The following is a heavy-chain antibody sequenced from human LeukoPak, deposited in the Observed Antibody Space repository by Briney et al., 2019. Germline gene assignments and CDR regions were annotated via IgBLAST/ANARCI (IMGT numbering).Heavy chain of an antibody. Sequence: ASVKVSCKASGYTFTSYGISWVRQAPGQGLEWMGWISAYNGNTNYAQKLQGRVTMTRDTSTSTVYMELSSLRSEDTAVYYCARDSSSFDYWGQGTLVTVSS. CDR1: GYTFTSYG. J-gene: IGHJ4*02. CDR2: ISAYNGNT. V-gene: IGHV1-18*01. CDR3: ARDSSSFDY. D-gene: IGHD6-6*01.